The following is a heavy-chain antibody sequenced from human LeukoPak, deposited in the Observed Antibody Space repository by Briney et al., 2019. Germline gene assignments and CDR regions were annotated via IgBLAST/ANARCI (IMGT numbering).Heavy chain of an antibody. J-gene: IGHJ3*02. CDR3: AKDSVARNGVYDAFDI. V-gene: IGHV3-23*01. CDR1: GFTFSEYG. D-gene: IGHD2-8*01. Sequence: PGGSLRLSCAASGFTFSEYGMNWVRQAPGKGLEWVSHIVGVGGTTYYADSVKGRFTISRDNSKNILYLQMNSLRVEDTAVFYCAKDSVARNGVYDAFDIWGQGTMVTVSS. CDR2: IVGVGGTT.